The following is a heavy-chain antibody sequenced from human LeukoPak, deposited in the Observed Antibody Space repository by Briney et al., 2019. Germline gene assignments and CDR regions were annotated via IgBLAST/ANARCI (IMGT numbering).Heavy chain of an antibody. D-gene: IGHD1-1*01. V-gene: IGHV3-23*01. CDR2: IGTGGDT. CDR3: ARSLKYNLVGFDY. Sequence: PGGSLRLSCVASGFTFSSYAMSWVRQAPGKGLEWVSFIGTGGDTNYADSVKGRFTISRDNSKNTVYLQMSSLRAEDTALYYCARSLKYNLVGFDYWGQGTQVTVSS. CDR1: GFTFSSYA. J-gene: IGHJ4*02.